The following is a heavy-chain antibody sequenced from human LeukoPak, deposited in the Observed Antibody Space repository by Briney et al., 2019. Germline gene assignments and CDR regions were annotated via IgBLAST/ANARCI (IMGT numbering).Heavy chain of an antibody. D-gene: IGHD5-24*01. Sequence: GGSLRLSCVASGFTFSSYGMHWVRQAPGKGLEWVAVISYDGSNKYYADSVKGRFTISRDNSKNTLYLQMNSLRAEDTAVYYCAKSGRDGYNRFGDYWGQGTLVTVSS. CDR1: GFTFSSYG. J-gene: IGHJ4*02. V-gene: IGHV3-30*18. CDR3: AKSGRDGYNRFGDY. CDR2: ISYDGSNK.